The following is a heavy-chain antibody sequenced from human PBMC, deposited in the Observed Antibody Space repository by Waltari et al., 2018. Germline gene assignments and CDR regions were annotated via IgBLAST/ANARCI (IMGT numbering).Heavy chain of an antibody. D-gene: IGHD5-12*01. V-gene: IGHV4-61*09. Sequence: QVQLQESGPGLVKPSQTLSLTCSVSGGSLSGGSSFWTWVRQPAGKGLEWMGHIYSTGSTNYNPSLKSRITISVDTSKNQFSLKLSSVTAADTAIYYCAKDRGGFAGYDLNYWGPGTLITVSS. CDR2: IYSTGST. J-gene: IGHJ4*02. CDR1: GGSLSGGSSF. CDR3: AKDRGGFAGYDLNY.